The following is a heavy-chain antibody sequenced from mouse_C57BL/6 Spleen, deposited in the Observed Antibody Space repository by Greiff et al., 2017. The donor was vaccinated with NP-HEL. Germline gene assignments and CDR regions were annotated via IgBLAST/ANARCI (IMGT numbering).Heavy chain of an antibody. CDR3: ARETSTVVATDAMDY. V-gene: IGHV1-81*01. CDR2: IYPRSGNT. D-gene: IGHD1-1*01. J-gene: IGHJ4*01. CDR1: GYTFTSYG. Sequence: VQLQQSGAELARPGASVKLSCKASGYTFTSYGISWVKQRTGQGLEWIGEIYPRSGNTYYNEKFKGKATLTADNSSSTAYMELRSLTSEDSAVYFCARETSTVVATDAMDYWGQGTSVTVSS.